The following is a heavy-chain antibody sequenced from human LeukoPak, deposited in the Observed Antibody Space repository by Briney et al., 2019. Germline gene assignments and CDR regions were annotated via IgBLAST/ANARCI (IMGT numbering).Heavy chain of an antibody. Sequence: PGGTLRLSCAASGFTFSSYAMSWVRQAPGKGLEWVSAISGSGGSTYCADSVKGRFTISRDNSKNTLYLQMNSLRAEDTAVYYCAKGAPYYYDSSGYYYSFGYWGQGTLVTVSS. CDR1: GFTFSSYA. V-gene: IGHV3-23*01. J-gene: IGHJ4*02. D-gene: IGHD3-22*01. CDR3: AKGAPYYYDSSGYYYSFGY. CDR2: ISGSGGST.